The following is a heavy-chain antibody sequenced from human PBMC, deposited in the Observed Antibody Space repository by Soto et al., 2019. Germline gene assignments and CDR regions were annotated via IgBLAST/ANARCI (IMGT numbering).Heavy chain of an antibody. D-gene: IGHD3-3*01. V-gene: IGHV4-34*01. CDR3: ARGRGTIFGVVIIYYYMDV. CDR2: INHSGST. J-gene: IGHJ6*03. Sequence: PEETLSLTCAVYGGSFSGYYWSWIRQPPGKGLEWIGEINHSGSTNYNPSLKSRVTISVDTSKNQFSLKLSSVTAADTAVYYCARGRGTIFGVVIIYYYMDVWGKGTTVTVSS. CDR1: GGSFSGYY.